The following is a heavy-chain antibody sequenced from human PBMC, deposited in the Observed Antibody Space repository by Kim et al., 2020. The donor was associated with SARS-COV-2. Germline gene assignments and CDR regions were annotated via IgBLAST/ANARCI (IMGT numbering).Heavy chain of an antibody. D-gene: IGHD3-10*01. Sequence: YGDSVKGRLTIARDNAKNTMYLQMNSLRAEDTAVYSCARGSGNFGDFDYWGQGTLVTVSS. V-gene: IGHV3-74*01. CDR3: ARGSGNFGDFDY. J-gene: IGHJ4*02.